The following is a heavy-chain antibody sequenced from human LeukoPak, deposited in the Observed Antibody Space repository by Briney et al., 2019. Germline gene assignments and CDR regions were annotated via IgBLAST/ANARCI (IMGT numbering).Heavy chain of an antibody. D-gene: IGHD3-22*01. V-gene: IGHV3-21*01. CDR1: GFTFSSYS. CDR3: ARDPGYYYDSSGYSPVDY. CDR2: ISSSSSYI. J-gene: IGHJ4*02. Sequence: GGSLRLSCAASGFTFSSYSMNWVRQAPGKRLEWVSSISSSSSYIYYADSVKGRFTISRDNAKNSLYLQMNSLRAEDTAVHYCARDPGYYYDSSGYSPVDYWGQGTLVTVSS.